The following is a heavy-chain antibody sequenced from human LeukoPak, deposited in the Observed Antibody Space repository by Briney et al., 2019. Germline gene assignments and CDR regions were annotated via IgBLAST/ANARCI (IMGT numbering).Heavy chain of an antibody. CDR1: GGTFSSYA. CDR2: IIPILGIA. Sequence: SVKVSCKASGGTFSSYAISWVRQAPGQGLEWMGRIIPILGIANYAQKFQGRVTITTDKSTSTAYMELSSLRSEDTAVYYCARVVPAATDAFDIWGQGTMVTVSS. CDR3: ARVVPAATDAFDI. D-gene: IGHD2-2*01. V-gene: IGHV1-69*04. J-gene: IGHJ3*02.